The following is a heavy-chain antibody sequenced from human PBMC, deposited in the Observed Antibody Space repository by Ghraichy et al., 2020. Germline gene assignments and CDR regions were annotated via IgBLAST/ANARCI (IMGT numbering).Heavy chain of an antibody. V-gene: IGHV4-30-2*01. D-gene: IGHD4-11*01. CDR1: GGSISSGGYS. Sequence: SETLSLTCAVSGGSISSGGYSWSWIRQPPGKGLEWIGYIYHSGSTYYNPSLKSRVTISVDRSKNQFSLKLSSVTAADTAVYYCARGPREDDYSNSPHLYYFDYWGQGTLVTVSS. CDR2: IYHSGST. J-gene: IGHJ4*02. CDR3: ARGPREDDYSNSPHLYYFDY.